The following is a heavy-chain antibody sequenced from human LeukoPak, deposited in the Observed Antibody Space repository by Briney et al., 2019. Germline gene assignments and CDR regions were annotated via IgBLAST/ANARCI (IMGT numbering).Heavy chain of an antibody. V-gene: IGHV4-59*12. J-gene: IGHJ4*02. CDR3: ARVNGDYAFKYYFDY. D-gene: IGHD4-17*01. Sequence: SETLSLTCTVSGGSISSYYWSWIRQPPGKGLEWIGYIYYSGSTNYNPSLKSRVTISVDKSKNQFSLKLSSVTAADTAVYYCARVNGDYAFKYYFDYWGQGTLVTVSS. CDR2: IYYSGST. CDR1: GGSISSYY.